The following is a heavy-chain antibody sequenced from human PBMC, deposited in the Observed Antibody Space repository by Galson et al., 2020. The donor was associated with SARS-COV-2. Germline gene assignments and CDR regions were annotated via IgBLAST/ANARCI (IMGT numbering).Heavy chain of an antibody. CDR3: ATYYGGNSVDAFDI. J-gene: IGHJ3*02. CDR2: INHSGST. V-gene: IGHV4-34*01. Sequence: SQTLSLTCAVYGGSFSGYYWSWIRQPPGKGLEWIGEINHSGSTNYNPSLKSRVTISVDTSKNQFSLKLSSVTAADTAVYYCATYYGGNSVDAFDIWGQGTMVTVSS. CDR1: GGSFSGYY. D-gene: IGHD4-17*01.